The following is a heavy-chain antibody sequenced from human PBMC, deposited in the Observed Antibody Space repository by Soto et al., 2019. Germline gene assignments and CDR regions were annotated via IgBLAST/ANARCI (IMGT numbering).Heavy chain of an antibody. J-gene: IGHJ4*02. CDR3: ARDMGSAMTTRIFDH. CDR2: IYYGEST. D-gene: IGHD4-17*01. Sequence: QVLVQESGPGLVKPSQTLTLSCTVSGGSVDSGNHYWNWIRQPPGKGLEWIGYIYYGESTYYNPALTSRATIYVDTSQSRFSLRLTSVTAADTDVYYCARDMGSAMTTRIFDHWGQGTLVTVSS. CDR1: GGSVDSGNHY. V-gene: IGHV4-30-4*01.